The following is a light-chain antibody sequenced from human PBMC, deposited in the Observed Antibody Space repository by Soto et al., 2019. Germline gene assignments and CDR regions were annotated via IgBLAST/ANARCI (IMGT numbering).Light chain of an antibody. CDR1: SGHSSYA. J-gene: IGLJ2*01. CDR3: QTWGTGIVV. V-gene: IGLV4-69*01. Sequence: QLVRTQSPSASASLGASVKGTCTLSSGHSSYAIAWHQQQPEKGPRYLMNLNIDGSHTKGDGIPDRFSGSSSGAERYLTISSLQSEDEADYYCQTWGTGIVVFGGGTQLTVL. CDR2: LNIDGSH.